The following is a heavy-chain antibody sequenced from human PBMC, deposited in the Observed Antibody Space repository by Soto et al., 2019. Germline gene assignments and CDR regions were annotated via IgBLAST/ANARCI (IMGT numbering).Heavy chain of an antibody. D-gene: IGHD3-3*01. CDR2: IYYSGST. CDR1: GGSISSGGYY. Sequence: SETLSLTCTVSGGSISSGGYYWSWIRQHPGKGLEWIGYIYYSGSTYYNPSLKSRVTISVDTSKNQFSLKLSSVTAADTAVYYCAVSYDFWSGYPNGVDYWGQGTLVTVSS. V-gene: IGHV4-31*03. CDR3: AVSYDFWSGYPNGVDY. J-gene: IGHJ4*02.